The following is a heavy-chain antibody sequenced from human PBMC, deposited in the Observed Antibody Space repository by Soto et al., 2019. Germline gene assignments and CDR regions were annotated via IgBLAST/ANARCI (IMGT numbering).Heavy chain of an antibody. CDR2: IIPIFGTA. CDR1: GGTFSSYA. Sequence: SVKVSCKASGGTFSSYAISWVRQAPGQGLEWMGGIIPIFGTANYAQKFQGRVTITADEPTSIAYMELSSLRSEDTAVYYCARACXDILTGRRAYYYYYGMDVWGQGTTVTVTS. CDR3: ARACXDILTGRRAYYYYYGMDV. V-gene: IGHV1-69*13. D-gene: IGHD3-9*01. J-gene: IGHJ6*02.